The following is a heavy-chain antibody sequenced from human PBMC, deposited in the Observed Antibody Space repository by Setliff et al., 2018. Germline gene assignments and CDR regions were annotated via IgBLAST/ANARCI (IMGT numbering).Heavy chain of an antibody. Sequence: SETLSLTCNVSGGSVSSTSHYWGWIRQPPGKGMEWIGSVYYSGYTYYNPSLQSRVTISVDTSKNQFSLKLSSVTAADTAVYYCARDYGDYDYDYWGQGTLVTVSS. CDR1: GGSVSSTSHY. J-gene: IGHJ4*02. CDR2: VYYSGYT. CDR3: ARDYGDYDYDY. D-gene: IGHD4-17*01. V-gene: IGHV4-39*07.